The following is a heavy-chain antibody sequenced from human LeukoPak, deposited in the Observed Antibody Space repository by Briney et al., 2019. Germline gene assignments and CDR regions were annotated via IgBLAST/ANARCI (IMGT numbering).Heavy chain of an antibody. V-gene: IGHV4-39*01. CDR1: GGSISRSSYY. J-gene: IGHJ4*02. CDR3: TRYTRGHPQTSCYNFDY. D-gene: IGHD2-2*02. CDR2: IDYSGST. Sequence: SETLSLTCTVSGGSISRSSYYWGWIRQPPGKGLEWIGTIDYSGSTYYNSSLKSRVTISIDTSKNQFSLKLSSVTAADTAVFYCTRYTRGHPQTSCYNFDYWGQGTLVTASS.